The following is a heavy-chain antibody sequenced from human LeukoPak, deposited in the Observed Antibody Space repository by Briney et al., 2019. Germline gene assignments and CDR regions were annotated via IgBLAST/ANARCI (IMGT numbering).Heavy chain of an antibody. V-gene: IGHV3-21*01. CDR3: ARDQATGIVVVPAATN. CDR1: GFTFSSYS. J-gene: IGHJ4*02. D-gene: IGHD2-2*01. CDR2: ISSSSSYI. Sequence: GGSLRLSCAASGFTFSSYSMNWVRQAPGKGLEWVSSISSSSSYIYYADSVKGRFTISRDNAKNSLYLQMNSLRAEDTAVYYCARDQATGIVVVPAATNWGQGTLVTVSS.